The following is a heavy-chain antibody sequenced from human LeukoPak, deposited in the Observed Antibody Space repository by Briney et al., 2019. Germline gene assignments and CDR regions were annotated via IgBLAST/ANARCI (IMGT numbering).Heavy chain of an antibody. CDR1: GGSISSGGYY. CDR3: ARRLLNHSSGYSFDP. J-gene: IGHJ2*01. Sequence: RASETLSLTCTVSGGSISSGGYYWSWIRQHPGKGLEWIGYIYYSGSTYYNPSLKSRVTISVDTSKNQFSLKLSSVTAADTAVYYCARRLLNHSSGYSFDPWGRGTLVTVSS. V-gene: IGHV4-31*03. CDR2: IYYSGST. D-gene: IGHD3-22*01.